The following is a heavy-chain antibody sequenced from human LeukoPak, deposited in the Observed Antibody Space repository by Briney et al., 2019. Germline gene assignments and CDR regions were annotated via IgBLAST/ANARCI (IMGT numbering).Heavy chain of an antibody. CDR1: GGSISSYY. CDR2: IYTSGST. D-gene: IGHD3-10*01. J-gene: IGHJ3*02. CDR3: ARDHYYGSGSPAFDI. Sequence: SETLSLTCTVSGGSISSYYWSWIRQPAGKGLEWIGRIYTSGSTNYNPSLKSRVTMSVDTSKNQFSLKLSSGTAADTAVYYCARDHYYGSGSPAFDIWGQGTMVTVSS. V-gene: IGHV4-4*07.